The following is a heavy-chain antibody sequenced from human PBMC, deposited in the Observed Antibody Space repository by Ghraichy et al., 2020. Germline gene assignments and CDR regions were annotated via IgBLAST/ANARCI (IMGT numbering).Heavy chain of an antibody. V-gene: IGHV3-7*01. CDR1: GFTFSTYW. J-gene: IGHJ6*02. CDR2: IKQDGSEK. D-gene: IGHD3-22*01. CDR3: ARAGWGSNWLLLRREGMDV. Sequence: GGSLRLSCAASGFTFSTYWMSWVRQAPGKGLESVANIKQDGSEKNYVDSVKGRFTISRDNAKNSLYLEMNSLRVEDTALYYCARAGWGSNWLLLRREGMDVWGQGTTVTVSS.